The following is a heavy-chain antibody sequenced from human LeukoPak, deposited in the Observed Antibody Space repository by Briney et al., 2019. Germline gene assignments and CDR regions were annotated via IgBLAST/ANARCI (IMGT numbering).Heavy chain of an antibody. J-gene: IGHJ4*02. V-gene: IGHV3-48*03. CDR3: ARDSYAIGEYYFDY. CDR1: GFIFSSYE. D-gene: IGHD2-8*01. Sequence: GGSLRLSCAASGFIFSSYEMNWVRQAPGKGLEWVSYISSIVSTIYYADSVKGRFTIYRDHSKHTLYLQLKSLRAEDTALYYCARDSYAIGEYYFDYWGQGPLVPVSS. CDR2: ISSIVSTI.